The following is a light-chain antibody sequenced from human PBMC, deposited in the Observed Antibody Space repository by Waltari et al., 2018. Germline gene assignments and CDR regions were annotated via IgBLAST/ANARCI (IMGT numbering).Light chain of an antibody. CDR1: QSILFTSNNKDS. J-gene: IGKJ4*01. Sequence: DIVMTQSPDSLAVSLGERATIHCKASQSILFTSNNKDSLAWYLQKPGLPPKLLIFGASTRHSGVPDRFCGLGSGSDFTLPLSRLQAEDVSVYYCQQYLSVPLTFAGGTKVEI. V-gene: IGKV4-1*01. CDR3: QQYLSVPLT. CDR2: GAS.